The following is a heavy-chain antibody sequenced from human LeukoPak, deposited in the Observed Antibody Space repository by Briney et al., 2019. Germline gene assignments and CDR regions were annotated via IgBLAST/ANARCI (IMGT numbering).Heavy chain of an antibody. D-gene: IGHD3-22*01. V-gene: IGHV1-2*02. CDR1: GYTFTSYG. J-gene: IGHJ4*02. CDR3: ASPFYYYDSSGYPPFDY. Sequence: ASVKVSCKASGYTFTSYGISWVRQAPGQGLEWMGWINPNSGGTNYAQKFQGRVTMTRDTSISTAYMELSRLRSDDTAVYYCASPFYYYDSSGYPPFDYWGQGTLVTVSS. CDR2: INPNSGGT.